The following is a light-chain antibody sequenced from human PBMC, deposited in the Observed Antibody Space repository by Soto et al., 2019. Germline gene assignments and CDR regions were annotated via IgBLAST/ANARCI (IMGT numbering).Light chain of an antibody. CDR2: AAS. CDR3: RQYDNLPIT. V-gene: IGKV1-8*01. CDR1: QGISSY. J-gene: IGKJ5*01. Sequence: AIRMTQSPSSLSASTGDRVTITCRASQGISSYLAWYQQKPGKAPKLLIYAASTLQSGVPSRFSGSGSGTDFTFTISSLQPEDIATYYCRQYDNLPITFGQGTRLEIK.